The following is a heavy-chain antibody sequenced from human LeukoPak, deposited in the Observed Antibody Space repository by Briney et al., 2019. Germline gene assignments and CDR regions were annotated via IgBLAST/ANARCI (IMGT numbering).Heavy chain of an antibody. CDR3: ARRDFWNAFDI. Sequence: SETLSLTCTVSGGSISSYYWSWIRQPPGKGLEWIGHIYYSGSTNYNPSLKSRVTISVDTSKNQFSLKLSSVTAADTAVYYCARRDFWNAFDIYGQGTMVTVS. CDR1: GGSISSYY. D-gene: IGHD3-3*01. CDR2: IYYSGST. V-gene: IGHV4-59*01. J-gene: IGHJ3*02.